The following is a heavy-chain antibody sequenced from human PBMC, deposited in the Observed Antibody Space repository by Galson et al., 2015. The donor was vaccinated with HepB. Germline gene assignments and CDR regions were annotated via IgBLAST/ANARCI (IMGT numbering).Heavy chain of an antibody. V-gene: IGHV3-7*03. CDR2: IKQDGSEK. D-gene: IGHD3-9*01. CDR3: ARDGRGYDILTGWDY. Sequence: SLRLSCAASGFTFSSYWMSWVRQAPGKGLEWVANIKQDGSEKYYVDSVKGRFTISRDNAKNSLYLQMNSLRAEDTAVYYCARDGRGYDILTGWDYWGQGTLVTVSS. J-gene: IGHJ4*02. CDR1: GFTFSSYW.